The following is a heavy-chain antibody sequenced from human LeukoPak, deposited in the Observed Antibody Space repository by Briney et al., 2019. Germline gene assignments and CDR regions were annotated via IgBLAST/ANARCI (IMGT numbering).Heavy chain of an antibody. Sequence: SETLSLTCTVSGGSISSSSYYWGWIRQPPGKGLEWIGSIYYSGSTYYNPSLKSRVTISVDTSKNQFSLKLSSVTAADTAVYYCARGRGSYDSSGYYYFDYWGQGTLVTVSS. D-gene: IGHD3-22*01. CDR2: IYYSGST. J-gene: IGHJ4*02. CDR3: ARGRGSYDSSGYYYFDY. V-gene: IGHV4-39*07. CDR1: GGSISSSSYY.